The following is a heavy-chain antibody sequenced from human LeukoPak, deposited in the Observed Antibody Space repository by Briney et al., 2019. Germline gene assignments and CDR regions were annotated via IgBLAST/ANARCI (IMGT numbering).Heavy chain of an antibody. CDR1: GFTFTSYA. J-gene: IGHJ5*02. CDR2: ISGSGGST. CDR3: AKDPNNRFLEWFFVA. D-gene: IGHD3-3*01. Sequence: GGSLRLSCAASGFTFTSYALSWVRQAPGKGLEWVSAISGSGGSTYYADSVKGRFTISRDNSKNTLYLQMNSLRAEDTAVYYCAKDPNNRFLEWFFVAWGQGTLVAVSS. V-gene: IGHV3-23*01.